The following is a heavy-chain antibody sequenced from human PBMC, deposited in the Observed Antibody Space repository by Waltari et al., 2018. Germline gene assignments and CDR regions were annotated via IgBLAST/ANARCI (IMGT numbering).Heavy chain of an antibody. D-gene: IGHD2-2*01. J-gene: IGHJ4*02. CDR1: GGSISSYY. CDR3: ASPIYCSSTSCSDY. CDR2: IYYSGST. V-gene: IGHV4-59*08. Sequence: QVQLQESGPGLVKPSETLSLTCTVSGGSISSYYWSWIRQPPGKGLEWIGYIYYSGSTNYNPSLKSRVTISVDTSKNQFSLKLSSVTAADTAVYYCASPIYCSSTSCSDYWGQGTLVTVSS.